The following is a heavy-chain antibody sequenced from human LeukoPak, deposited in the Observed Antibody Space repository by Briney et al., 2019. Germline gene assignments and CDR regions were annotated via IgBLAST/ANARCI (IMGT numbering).Heavy chain of an antibody. CDR3: ARVQIGIYEVDP. D-gene: IGHD2/OR15-2a*01. CDR1: GYTFTGYY. V-gene: IGHV1-2*02. CDR2: INPNSGGT. J-gene: IGHJ5*02. Sequence: ASVKVSCKASGYTFTGYYMHWVRQAPGQGLEWMGWINPNSGGTNYAQKFQGRVTMTRDTSISTAYRELSRLRSDDTAVYYCARVQIGIYEVDPWGQGTLVTVSS.